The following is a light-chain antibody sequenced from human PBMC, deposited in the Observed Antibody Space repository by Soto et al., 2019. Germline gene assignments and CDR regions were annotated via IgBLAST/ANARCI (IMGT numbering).Light chain of an antibody. V-gene: IGKV1-5*01. Sequence: DIQMTQSPSTLSASVGDRVTITCRASQSISSWLAWYQQKPGKAPKALIYSASSLQSGVPSRFSGSGSGTDFTLTIRRLDPEDFAVYYCQQYGSSPLTFGQGTKVDI. CDR2: SAS. CDR1: QSISSW. CDR3: QQYGSSPLT. J-gene: IGKJ1*01.